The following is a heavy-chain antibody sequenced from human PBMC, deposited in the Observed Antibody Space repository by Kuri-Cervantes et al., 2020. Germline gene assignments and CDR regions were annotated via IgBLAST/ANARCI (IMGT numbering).Heavy chain of an antibody. V-gene: IGHV1-69*13. D-gene: IGHD4-17*01. CDR2: IIPIFGTA. CDR3: ASPRDYGDYVWFDP. Sequence: SVKVSCKASGYTFTSYAMHRVRQAPGQRLEWMGWIIPIFGTANYAQKFQGRVTITADESTSTAYMELSSLRSEDTAVYYCASPRDYGDYVWFDPWGQGTLVTVSS. J-gene: IGHJ5*02. CDR1: GYTFTSYA.